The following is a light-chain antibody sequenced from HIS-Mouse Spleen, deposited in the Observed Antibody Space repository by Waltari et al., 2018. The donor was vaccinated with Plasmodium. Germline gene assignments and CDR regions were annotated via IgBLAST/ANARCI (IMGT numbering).Light chain of an antibody. Sequence: QSALTQPASVSGSPGQSITIPGTATSSDVGSYNLVPWYQQHPGKAPKLMIYESSKRPSGVSNRFSGSKSGNTASLTISGLQAEDEADYYCCSYAGSSTYVFGTGTKVTVL. CDR3: CSYAGSSTYV. CDR1: SSDVGSYNL. CDR2: ESS. J-gene: IGLJ1*01. V-gene: IGLV2-23*01.